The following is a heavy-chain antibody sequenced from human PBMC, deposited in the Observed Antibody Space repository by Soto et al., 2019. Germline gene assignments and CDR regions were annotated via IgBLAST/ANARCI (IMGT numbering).Heavy chain of an antibody. Sequence: QVQLQQWGAGLLKPSETLSLTCAVYGGSFSGYYWSWIRQPPGKGLEWIGEINHSGSTNYNPSLTSRVTISVDTAKHHFSLTLSSVTAADTAVYYCARLLGRSGYYPYYYYYGMDVWGQGTTVTVSS. CDR1: GGSFSGYY. CDR3: ARLLGRSGYYPYYYYYGMDV. CDR2: INHSGST. J-gene: IGHJ6*02. D-gene: IGHD3-3*01. V-gene: IGHV4-34*01.